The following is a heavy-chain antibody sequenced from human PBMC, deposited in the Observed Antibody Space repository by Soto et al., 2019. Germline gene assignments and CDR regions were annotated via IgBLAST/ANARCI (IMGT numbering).Heavy chain of an antibody. CDR2: IYPGDSDT. Sequence: EVQLVPSGAEVKKPGESLKISCKGSGYSFTTYLIAWLRQMPGKGLEWMGIIYPGDSDTRYSPSFQGQVTISADKSISTAYLQWSSLKASDTGMYYCARRQYSDYVPTSYFDYWGQGTLVTVSS. D-gene: IGHD5-12*01. CDR1: GYSFTTYL. J-gene: IGHJ4*02. CDR3: ARRQYSDYVPTSYFDY. V-gene: IGHV5-51*03.